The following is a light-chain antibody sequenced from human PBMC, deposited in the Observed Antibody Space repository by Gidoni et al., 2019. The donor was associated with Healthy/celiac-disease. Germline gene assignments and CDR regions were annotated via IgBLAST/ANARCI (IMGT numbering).Light chain of an antibody. V-gene: IGLV2-23*03. CDR2: EGS. CDR3: CSYAGSSTFNVV. Sequence: QSALTQPASVSGSPGQSITISCTGTSSDVGSYNLVSWYQQHPGTAPQLMIYEGSKRPSVVSNRFSGSKSGNTASLTISGLQAEDEADYYCCSYAGSSTFNVVFGGGTKLTVL. J-gene: IGLJ2*01. CDR1: SSDVGSYNL.